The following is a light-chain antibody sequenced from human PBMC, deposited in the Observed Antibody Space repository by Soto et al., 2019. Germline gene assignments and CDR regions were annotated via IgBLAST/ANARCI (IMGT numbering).Light chain of an antibody. CDR3: QQYGSSPWT. Sequence: EIVLTQSPGTLSLSPGERATLSCRASQSVSSSYLAWYQQKPGQAPRLLIYGASSRATCIPDRFSGSGSGTDFTLTISRLEPEDFAVYYGQQYGSSPWTFGQGTKVEIK. V-gene: IGKV3-20*01. CDR2: GAS. CDR1: QSVSSSY. J-gene: IGKJ1*01.